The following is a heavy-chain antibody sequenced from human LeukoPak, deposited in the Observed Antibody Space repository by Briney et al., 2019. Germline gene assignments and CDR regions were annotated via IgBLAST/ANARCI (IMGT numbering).Heavy chain of an antibody. Sequence: SVKVSCKASGGTFSSYAISWVRQAPGQGLEWMGGIIPIFGTANYAQKFQGRVTITADESTSTAYMELSSLRSEDTAVYYCASEVTMVRGVITKSAFDIWGQGTMVTVSS. D-gene: IGHD3-10*01. CDR2: IIPIFGTA. V-gene: IGHV1-69*13. CDR3: ASEVTMVRGVITKSAFDI. CDR1: GGTFSSYA. J-gene: IGHJ3*02.